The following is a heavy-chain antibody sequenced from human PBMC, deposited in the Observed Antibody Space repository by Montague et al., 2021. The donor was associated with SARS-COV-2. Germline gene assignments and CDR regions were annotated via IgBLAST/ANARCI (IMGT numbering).Heavy chain of an antibody. CDR3: ARVGRQQLVRLSGMDV. CDR2: INHSGST. D-gene: IGHD6-13*01. Sequence: SETLSLTCAVYGGSFNGYYWSWIRQPPGKGLEWIGEINHSGSTNYNPSLKSRVTISVDTSKNQFSLKLSSVTAADTAVYYCARVGRQQLVRLSGMDVWGQGTTVTVSS. V-gene: IGHV4-34*01. CDR1: GGSFNGYY. J-gene: IGHJ6*02.